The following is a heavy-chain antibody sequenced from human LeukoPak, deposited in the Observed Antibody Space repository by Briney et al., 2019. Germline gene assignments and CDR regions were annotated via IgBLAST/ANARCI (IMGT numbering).Heavy chain of an antibody. Sequence: GGSLRLSCAASGFTFGSYAMNWVRQAPGTGLEWVSTISGTGGNTYYADSVKGRFTISRDNSKNTLYLQMNSLRVEDTAVYYCAKDLRPRAPLWYFDYWGQGALVTVSS. J-gene: IGHJ4*02. CDR3: AKDLRPRAPLWYFDY. CDR2: ISGTGGNT. CDR1: GFTFGSYA. V-gene: IGHV3-23*01. D-gene: IGHD3-10*01.